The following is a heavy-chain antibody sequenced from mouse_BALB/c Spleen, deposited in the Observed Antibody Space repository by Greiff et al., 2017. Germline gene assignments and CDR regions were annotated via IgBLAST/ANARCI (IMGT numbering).Heavy chain of an antibody. CDR1: GDSITSGY. CDR2: ISYSGST. D-gene: IGHD4-1*01. V-gene: IGHV3-8*02. J-gene: IGHJ3*01. CDR3: ARSPFSANSWFAY. Sequence: EVKLQESGPSLVKPSQTLSLTCSVTGDSITSGYWNWIRKFPGNKLEYMGYISYSGSTYYNPSLKSRISITRDTSKNQYYLQLNSVTTEDTATYYCARSPFSANSWFAYWGQGTLVTVSA.